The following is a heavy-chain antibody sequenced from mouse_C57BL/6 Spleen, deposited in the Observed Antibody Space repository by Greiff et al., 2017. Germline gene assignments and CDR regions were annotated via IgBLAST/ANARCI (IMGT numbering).Heavy chain of an antibody. CDR2: IRSKSNNYAT. CDR3: VRPLIYYDYAMDY. D-gene: IGHD2-4*01. V-gene: IGHV10-1*01. CDR1: GFSFNTYA. Sequence: EVQLVESGGGLVQPKGSLKLSCAASGFSFNTYAMNWVRQAPGKGLEWVARIRSKSNNYATYYADSVKDRFTISRDDSESMLYLQMNNLKTEDTAMDYCVRPLIYYDYAMDYWGQGTSVTVSS. J-gene: IGHJ4*01.